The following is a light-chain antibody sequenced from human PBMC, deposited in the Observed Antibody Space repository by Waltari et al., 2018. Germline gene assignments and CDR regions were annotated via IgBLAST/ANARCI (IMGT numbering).Light chain of an antibody. CDR3: QQYDNLLIFT. V-gene: IGKV1-33*01. Sequence: EIQMTQSPSSLSASVGDRVTITCQASQDISNYLNWYQQKPGKAPKLLIYDASNLETGVPSRFSGSGSGTDFTFTISSLQPEDIATYYCQQYDNLLIFTFGPGTKVDIK. CDR2: DAS. CDR1: QDISNY. J-gene: IGKJ3*01.